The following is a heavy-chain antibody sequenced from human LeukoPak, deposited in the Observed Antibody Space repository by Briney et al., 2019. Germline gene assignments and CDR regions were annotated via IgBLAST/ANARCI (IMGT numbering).Heavy chain of an antibody. CDR3: ARDRGRDGYNL. J-gene: IGHJ4*02. CDR2: IIPIFGTA. Sequence: GSSVKVSXKASGGTFSSYAISWVRQAPGQGLEWMGRIIPIFGTANYAQKFQGRVTITTDESTSTAYMELSSLRSEDTAVYYCARDRGRDGYNLWGQGTLVTVSS. V-gene: IGHV1-69*05. D-gene: IGHD5-24*01. CDR1: GGTFSSYA.